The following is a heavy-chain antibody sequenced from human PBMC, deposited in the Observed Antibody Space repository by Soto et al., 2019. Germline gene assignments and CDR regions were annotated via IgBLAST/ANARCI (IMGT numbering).Heavy chain of an antibody. CDR1: GFTFDDFG. V-gene: IGHV3-9*01. J-gene: IGHJ3*02. D-gene: IGHD3-10*01. Sequence: PGGSLRLSWAASGFTFDDFGIRWVRQAQGKGLEWVSGISWDSGSVGYAGSVKGRFTISRDNAKNSLYLQMNSLRAEDTALYYFAKGYGSGSYYNKGALDIWGQGTMVTVSS. CDR3: AKGYGSGSYYNKGALDI. CDR2: ISWDSGSV.